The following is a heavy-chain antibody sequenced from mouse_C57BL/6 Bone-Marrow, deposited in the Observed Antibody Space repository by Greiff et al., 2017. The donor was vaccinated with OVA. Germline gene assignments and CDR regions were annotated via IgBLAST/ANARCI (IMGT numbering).Heavy chain of an antibody. Sequence: VQRVESGAELVKPGASVKISCKASGYAFSSYWMNWVKQRPGKGLEWIGQIYPGDGDTNYNGKFKGKATLTADKSSSTAYMQLSSLTSEDSAVYFCAREKIYYGSSSLFDYWGQGTTLTVSS. CDR3: AREKIYYGSSSLFDY. V-gene: IGHV1-80*01. D-gene: IGHD1-1*01. CDR2: IYPGDGDT. CDR1: GYAFSSYW. J-gene: IGHJ2*01.